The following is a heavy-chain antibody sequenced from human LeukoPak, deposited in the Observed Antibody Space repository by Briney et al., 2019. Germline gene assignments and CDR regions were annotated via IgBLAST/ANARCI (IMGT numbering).Heavy chain of an antibody. Sequence: GGSLRLSCAASGFTFSSYGMHWVRQAPGKGLEWVAFIRYDGCNKYYADSVKGRVTISRDNSKNTLYLQMNSLRAEDTAVYYCAKVGDYSSSWDFDYWGQGTLVTVSS. V-gene: IGHV3-30*02. D-gene: IGHD6-13*01. CDR1: GFTFSSYG. J-gene: IGHJ4*02. CDR2: IRYDGCNK. CDR3: AKVGDYSSSWDFDY.